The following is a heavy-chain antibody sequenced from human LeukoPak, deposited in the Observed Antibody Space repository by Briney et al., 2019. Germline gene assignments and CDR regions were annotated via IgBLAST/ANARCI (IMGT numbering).Heavy chain of an antibody. CDR2: INHSGST. CDR3: ARRPKIFNYDFWSGYYRSYFDY. CDR1: GGSFSGYY. V-gene: IGHV4-34*01. Sequence: RASETLSLTCAVHGGSFSGYYWSWIRQPPGKGLEWIGEINHSGSTNYNPSLKSRVTISVDTSKNQFSLKLSSVTAADTAVYYCARRPKIFNYDFWSGYYRSYFDYWGQGTLVTVSS. D-gene: IGHD3-3*01. J-gene: IGHJ4*02.